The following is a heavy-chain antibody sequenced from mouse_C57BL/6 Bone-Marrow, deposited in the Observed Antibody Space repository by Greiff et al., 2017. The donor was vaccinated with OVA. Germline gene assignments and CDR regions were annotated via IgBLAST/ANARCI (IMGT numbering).Heavy chain of an antibody. D-gene: IGHD2-12*01. Sequence: EVKLMESGGGLVQPGGSLKLSCAASGFTFSDYYMYWVRQTPEKRLEWVAYISNGGGSTYYPDTVKGRFTISRDNAKNTLYLQMSRLKSEDTAMYYCARRPSYYSGSYYAMDYWGQGTSVTVSS. CDR1: GFTFSDYY. CDR3: ARRPSYYSGSYYAMDY. CDR2: ISNGGGST. J-gene: IGHJ4*01. V-gene: IGHV5-12*01.